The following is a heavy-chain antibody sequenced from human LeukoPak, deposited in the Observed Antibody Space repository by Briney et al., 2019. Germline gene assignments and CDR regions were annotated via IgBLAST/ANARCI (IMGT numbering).Heavy chain of an antibody. D-gene: IGHD6-19*01. CDR1: GFTVSSNY. V-gene: IGHV3-53*01. J-gene: IGHJ4*02. CDR2: IYDSGTT. CDR3: AGRRSSGWYAY. Sequence: GGSLRLSSATSGFTVSSNYMSWVRQAPGKGLEWVSVIYDSGTTYYAGSVKGRFLIFRDTSKNTVDLQINSLRAEDPAVYYCAGRRSSGWYAYWGPGTLVTASS.